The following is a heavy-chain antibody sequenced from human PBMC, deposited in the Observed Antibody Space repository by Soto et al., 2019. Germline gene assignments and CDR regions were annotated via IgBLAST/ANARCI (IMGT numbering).Heavy chain of an antibody. CDR2: INAYNGNT. D-gene: IGHD3-10*01. V-gene: IGHV1-18*01. CDR1: GYTFTSYD. J-gene: IGHJ5*02. CDR3: ARFWCGELFRNWLAP. Sequence: ASVKVSCKASGYTFTSYDISWVRQAPGQGLECMGLINAYNGNTNYAQKLQGRVTMTTXTSXSXXXMXLXXLRAEDTAVYYWARFWCGELFRNWLAPWGKGTRVTVSS.